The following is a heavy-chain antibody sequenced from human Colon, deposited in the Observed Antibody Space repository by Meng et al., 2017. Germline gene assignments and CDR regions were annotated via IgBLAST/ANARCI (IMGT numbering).Heavy chain of an antibody. V-gene: IGHV4-61*01. Sequence: ELVRDAGPGALGSSETRSPLSLSCGASGCIGSHYWSWIRQPPGKGLEYIAYVDYSGSTHYNPSLKSRVTMSVDTSKKQLSLKLSSVTAADTAVYYCAGEPWEFDYWGQGTLVTVSS. D-gene: IGHD1-26*01. CDR2: VDYSGST. CDR3: AGEPWEFDY. CDR1: GASGCIGSHY. J-gene: IGHJ4*02.